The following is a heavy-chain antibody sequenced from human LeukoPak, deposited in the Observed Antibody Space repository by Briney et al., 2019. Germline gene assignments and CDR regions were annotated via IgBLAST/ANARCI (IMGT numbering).Heavy chain of an antibody. CDR3: ARDLRWATSYFDY. CDR2: ISSSSSYI. CDR1: GFTFSSYS. V-gene: IGHV3-21*01. D-gene: IGHD5-24*01. Sequence: GGSLRLSCAASGFTFSSYSMNWVRQAPGKGLEWISSISSSSSYIYYADSVKGRFTISRDNAKNSLYLQMNSLRAEDTAVYYCARDLRWATSYFDYWGQGTLVTVSS. J-gene: IGHJ4*02.